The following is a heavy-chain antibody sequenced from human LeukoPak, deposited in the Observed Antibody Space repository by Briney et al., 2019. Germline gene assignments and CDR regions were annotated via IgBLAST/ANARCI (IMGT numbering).Heavy chain of an antibody. D-gene: IGHD3-10*01. CDR2: ISAYNGNT. Sequence: ASVKVSCKASGYTFTDFGITWVRQAPGQGLQWMGWISAYNGNTNYAQKFQGRVTLTTDTSTSTAYMELRGLRSDDTALYYCARGDYYGSGSYQNSFYYYLDVWGKGTMVTIS. V-gene: IGHV1-18*01. CDR1: GYTFTDFG. J-gene: IGHJ6*03. CDR3: ARGDYYGSGSYQNSFYYYLDV.